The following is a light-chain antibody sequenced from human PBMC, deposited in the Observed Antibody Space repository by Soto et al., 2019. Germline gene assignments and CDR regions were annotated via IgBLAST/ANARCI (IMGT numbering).Light chain of an antibody. Sequence: DIQMTQSPSTLSGPVGDRVTITCRASQTISSWLAWYQQKPGKAPKLLIYKASTLKSGVPSRFSGSGSGTEFTLTISSLQPDDFATYYCQRYNSYSEAFGKGTKVDIK. CDR2: KAS. V-gene: IGKV1-5*03. CDR3: QRYNSYSEA. CDR1: QTISSW. J-gene: IGKJ1*01.